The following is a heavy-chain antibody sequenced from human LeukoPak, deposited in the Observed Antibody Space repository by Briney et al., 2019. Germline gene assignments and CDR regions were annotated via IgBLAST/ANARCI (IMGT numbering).Heavy chain of an antibody. Sequence: QPGGSLRLSCAASGFTFSSYWMSWVRQAPGKGLEWVANIKQDGSEKYYVDSVKGRFTISRDNAKNSLYLQMNSLRAEDTAVYYCARGFYTYYDFWSTVTSYYSDYWGQGTLVTVSS. CDR3: ARGFYTYYDFWSTVTSYYSDY. J-gene: IGHJ4*02. V-gene: IGHV3-7*01. D-gene: IGHD3-3*01. CDR1: GFTFSSYW. CDR2: IKQDGSEK.